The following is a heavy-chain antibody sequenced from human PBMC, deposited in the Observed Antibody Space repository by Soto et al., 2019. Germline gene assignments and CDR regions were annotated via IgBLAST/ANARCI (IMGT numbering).Heavy chain of an antibody. V-gene: IGHV2-5*02. CDR3: AHSGGGGEWEGYYFDY. CDR1: GFSLSTSGVG. D-gene: IGHD3-16*01. CDR2: IYWDDDK. J-gene: IGHJ4*02. Sequence: QITLKESGPTLVKPTQTLTLTCTFSGFSLSTSGVGVGWIRQPPGKALEWLALIYWDDDKRYSPSLKSRLTITKDTSKNQVVLTMTNMDPVDTATYYGAHSGGGGEWEGYYFDYWGQGTLVTVSS.